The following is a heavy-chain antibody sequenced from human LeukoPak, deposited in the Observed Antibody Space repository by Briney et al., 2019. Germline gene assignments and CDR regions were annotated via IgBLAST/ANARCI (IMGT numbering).Heavy chain of an antibody. CDR2: IRGDGSNT. D-gene: IGHD1-1*01. V-gene: IGHV3-74*01. CDR1: AFTFNNYW. Sequence: GGSLRLSCVASAFTFNNYWMHWVRQAPGKGLVWVSRIRGDGSNTNYADSVRGRFTISRDNAKNTVYLQMNSLRTEDTAVYYWGRGLHNQGGIDVWGQGTTVTVSS. CDR3: GRGLHNQGGIDV. J-gene: IGHJ6*02.